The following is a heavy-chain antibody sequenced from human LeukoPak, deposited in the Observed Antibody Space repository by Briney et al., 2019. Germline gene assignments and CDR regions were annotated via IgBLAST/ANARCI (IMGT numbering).Heavy chain of an antibody. CDR1: GGSISSSSYY. CDR2: IYYSGST. Sequence: SETLSLTCTVSGGSISSSSYYWGWIRQPPGKGLEWLGSIYYSGSTYYNPSLKSRVTISVDTSKNQFSLKLSSVTAADTAVYYCARHLSSSWYFDYWGQGTLVTVSS. V-gene: IGHV4-39*01. D-gene: IGHD6-13*01. CDR3: ARHLSSSWYFDY. J-gene: IGHJ4*02.